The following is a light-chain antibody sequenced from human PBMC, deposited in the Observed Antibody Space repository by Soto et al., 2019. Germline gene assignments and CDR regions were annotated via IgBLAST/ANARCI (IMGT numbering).Light chain of an antibody. CDR2: DVT. J-gene: IGLJ1*01. Sequence: QSALTQPRSVSGSPGQSVTISRTGTSSDVGGYNYVSWYQQHPGKAPKLMIYDVTKRPSGVPDRFSGSKSGNTASLTISGLQAEDEADYYCCSYAGSYTYVFATGTKVTVL. CDR1: SSDVGGYNY. CDR3: CSYAGSYTYV. V-gene: IGLV2-11*01.